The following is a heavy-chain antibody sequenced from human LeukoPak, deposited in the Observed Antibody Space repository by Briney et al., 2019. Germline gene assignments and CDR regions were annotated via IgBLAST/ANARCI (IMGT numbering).Heavy chain of an antibody. CDR3: ARGRRIKVAFDI. V-gene: IGHV3-21*01. CDR1: GFTFSSYS. Sequence: PGGSLRLSCAASGFTFSSYSMNWVRQAPGKGLEWVSSISSSSSYIYYADSVKGRFTISRDNAKNSLYLQMNSLRAEDTAVYYCARGRRIKVAFDIWGQGTMVTVSS. CDR2: ISSSSSYI. J-gene: IGHJ3*02. D-gene: IGHD3-10*01.